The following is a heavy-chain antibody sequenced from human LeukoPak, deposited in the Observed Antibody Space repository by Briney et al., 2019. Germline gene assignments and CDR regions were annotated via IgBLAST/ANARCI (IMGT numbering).Heavy chain of an antibody. CDR1: GFTFSSYW. CDR3: ARDTGGGYSCYDC. CDR2: IKQDGSEK. J-gene: IGHJ4*02. D-gene: IGHD5-18*01. V-gene: IGHV3-7*01. Sequence: GGSLRLSCAASGFTFSSYWMAWIRQAPGKGLEWVANIKQDGSEKYYVDSVKGRFTISRDNAKNSLYLQMNSLRAEDTAVYYCARDTGGGYSCYDCWGQGTLVTVSS.